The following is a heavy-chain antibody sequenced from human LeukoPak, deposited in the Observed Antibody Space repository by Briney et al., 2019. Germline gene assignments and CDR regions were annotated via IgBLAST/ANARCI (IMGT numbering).Heavy chain of an antibody. J-gene: IGHJ6*03. CDR1: GGTFSSYA. CDR3: ARGPTYYYGSGSDSYMDV. Sequence: APVKVSCKASGGTFSSYAISWVRQAPGQGLEWMGGIIPIFGTANYAQKFQGRVTITTDESTSTAYMELSSLRSEDTAVYYCARGPTYYYGSGSDSYMDVWGKGTTVTVSS. V-gene: IGHV1-69*05. D-gene: IGHD3-10*01. CDR2: IIPIFGTA.